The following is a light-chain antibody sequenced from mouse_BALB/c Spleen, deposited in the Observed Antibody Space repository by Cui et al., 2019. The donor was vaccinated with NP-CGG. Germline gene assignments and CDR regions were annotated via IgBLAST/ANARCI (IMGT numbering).Light chain of an antibody. Sequence: QAAVTQESAPTTSPGETVTLTCRSSTGAVTTPNYANWVQEKPDHLFTGLIGGTNNRAPGVPARFSGSLIGDKAALTITGAQTEDEAIYFCALWYSNHWVFGGGTKLTVL. CDR1: TGAVTTPNY. CDR3: ALWYSNHWV. J-gene: IGLJ1*01. V-gene: IGLV1*01. CDR2: GTN.